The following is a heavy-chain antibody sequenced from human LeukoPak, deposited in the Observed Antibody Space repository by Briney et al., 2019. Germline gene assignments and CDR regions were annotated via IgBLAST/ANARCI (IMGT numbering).Heavy chain of an antibody. CDR2: IFTSGNT. J-gene: IGHJ6*03. V-gene: IGHV4-4*07. CDR1: GGSINNYY. D-gene: IGHD4-11*01. CDR3: ARVTYSNPYYYYYYYMDV. Sequence: SETLSLTCTVSGGSINNYYWSWIRQPAGKGLEWIGRIFTSGNTNYNPSLKSRVTISVDTSKNQFSLKLSSVTAADTAVYYCARVTYSNPYYYYYYYMDVWGKGTTVTVSS.